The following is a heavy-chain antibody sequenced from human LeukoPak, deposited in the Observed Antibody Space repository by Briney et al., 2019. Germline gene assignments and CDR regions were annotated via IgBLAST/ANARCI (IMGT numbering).Heavy chain of an antibody. CDR3: ATGNLGDYGRDAFDI. V-gene: IGHV4-31*03. J-gene: IGHJ3*02. CDR2: IYYSGST. CDR1: GGSISSGGYY. D-gene: IGHD4-17*01. Sequence: PSETLSLTCTVSGGSISSGGYYWSWIRQHPGKGLEWIGYIYYSGSTYYNPSLKSRVTISVDTSKNQFTLKLSSVTAADTAVYYCATGNLGDYGRDAFDIWSQGTMVTVSS.